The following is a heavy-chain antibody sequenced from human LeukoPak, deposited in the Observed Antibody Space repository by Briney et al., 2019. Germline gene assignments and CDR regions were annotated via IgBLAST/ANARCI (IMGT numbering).Heavy chain of an antibody. CDR2: IVVGSGNT. J-gene: IGHJ4*02. D-gene: IGHD3-10*01. CDR1: GFTFTSSA. CDR3: AAMKRQGTPVFDY. V-gene: IGHV1-58*02. Sequence: ASVKVSFKASGFTFTSSAMQWVRQARGQRLEWIGWIVVGSGNTNYGQRFQERVTITRDMSTSTAYMELSSLRSEDTAVYYCAAMKRQGTPVFDYWGQGTLVTVSS.